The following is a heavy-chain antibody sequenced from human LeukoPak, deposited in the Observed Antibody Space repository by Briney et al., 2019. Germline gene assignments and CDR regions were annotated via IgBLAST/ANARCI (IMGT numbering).Heavy chain of an antibody. J-gene: IGHJ5*02. CDR3: AREYYYDTSGYKA. D-gene: IGHD3-22*01. V-gene: IGHV4-59*01. CDR2: IYYSGST. CDR1: GGSISSYY. Sequence: SETLSLTCTVSGGSISSYYWSWIRQPPGKGLDWIGYIYYSGSTNYNPSLKSRVTISVDTSKNQFSMKLNSVTAADTAVYYCAREYYYDTSGYKAWGQGTLVTVSS.